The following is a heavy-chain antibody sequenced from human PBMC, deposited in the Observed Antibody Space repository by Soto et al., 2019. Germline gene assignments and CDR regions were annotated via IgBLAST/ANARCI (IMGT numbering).Heavy chain of an antibody. J-gene: IGHJ5*02. D-gene: IGHD3-9*01. Sequence: SETLSLTCTVSGGSISSGGYYWSWIRQHPGKGLEWIGYIYYSGSTYYNPSLKSRVTISVDTSKNQFSLKLSSVTAADTAVYYCARAFLGYYDILTGYYRDNWFDPWGQGTLVTVSS. V-gene: IGHV4-31*03. CDR3: ARAFLGYYDILTGYYRDNWFDP. CDR2: IYYSGST. CDR1: GGSISSGGYY.